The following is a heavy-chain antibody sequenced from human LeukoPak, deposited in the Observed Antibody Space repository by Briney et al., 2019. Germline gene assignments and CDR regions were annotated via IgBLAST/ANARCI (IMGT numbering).Heavy chain of an antibody. D-gene: IGHD2-15*01. CDR1: GGSISSGGYS. CDR2: IYHSGST. V-gene: IGHV4-30-2*01. CDR3: ARAGGGYCSGGSCYPYYFDY. Sequence: SETLSLTCAVSGGSISSGGYSWSWIRQPPGKGLEWIGYIYHSGSTYYNPSLKSRVTISVDRSKNQFSLKLSSVTAADTAVYYCARAGGGYCSGGSCYPYYFDYWGQGTLVTVSS. J-gene: IGHJ4*02.